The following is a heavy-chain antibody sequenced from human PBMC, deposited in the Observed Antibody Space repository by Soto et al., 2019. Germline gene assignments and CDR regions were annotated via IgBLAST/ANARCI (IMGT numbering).Heavy chain of an antibody. CDR1: GFTFSSYS. Sequence: EVQLVESGGGLVQPGGSLRLSCAASGFTFSSYSMNWVRQAPGKGLVWVSYISSSSSTIYYAESVKGRFTITRDNAKNSLYLLMNSPIAEDTAVYHCASLGYSRYEHFDYWGQETLVTVSS. V-gene: IGHV3-48*01. CDR2: ISSSSSTI. D-gene: IGHD5-12*01. CDR3: ASLGYSRYEHFDY. J-gene: IGHJ4*02.